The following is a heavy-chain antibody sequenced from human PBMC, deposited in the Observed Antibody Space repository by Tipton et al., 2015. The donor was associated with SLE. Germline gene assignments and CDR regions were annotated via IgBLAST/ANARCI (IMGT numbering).Heavy chain of an antibody. Sequence: SLRLSCVASGFIFDDYAMNWVRQAPGKGLEWVSGINCNSGSIGYADSVKGRFTISRDNAKNSLYLQMNSLRAEDTVLYYCAALLLHAFDIWGQGTIVTVSS. CDR2: INCNSGSI. J-gene: IGHJ3*02. V-gene: IGHV3-9*01. D-gene: IGHD3-10*01. CDR3: AALLLHAFDI. CDR1: GFIFDDYA.